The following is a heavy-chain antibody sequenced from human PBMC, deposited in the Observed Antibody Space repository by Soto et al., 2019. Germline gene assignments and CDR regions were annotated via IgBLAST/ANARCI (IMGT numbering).Heavy chain of an antibody. D-gene: IGHD3-10*01. CDR2: ISGSGGST. CDR3: AKTPNLLWFGSLDTFDY. Sequence: EVQLLESGGGLVQPGGSLRLSCAASGFTFSSYAMSWVRQAPGKGLEWVSAISGSGGSTYYADSVKGRFTISRDNSKNTLYLQMNSLRAEDTAVYYCAKTPNLLWFGSLDTFDYWGQGTLVTVSS. CDR1: GFTFSSYA. J-gene: IGHJ4*02. V-gene: IGHV3-23*01.